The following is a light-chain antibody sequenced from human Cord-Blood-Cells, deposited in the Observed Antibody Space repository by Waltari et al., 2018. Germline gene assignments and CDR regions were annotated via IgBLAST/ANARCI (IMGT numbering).Light chain of an antibody. Sequence: ELLLTPSPATLSLSPGETATLPGRASQSVCSYLAWYQQKPGQAPRLLIYDASNRATGIPARFSGSGSGTDFTLTISSLEPEDFAVYYCQQRSNWPPYTFGQGTKLEIK. CDR3: QQRSNWPPYT. CDR2: DAS. V-gene: IGKV3-11*01. J-gene: IGKJ2*01. CDR1: QSVCSY.